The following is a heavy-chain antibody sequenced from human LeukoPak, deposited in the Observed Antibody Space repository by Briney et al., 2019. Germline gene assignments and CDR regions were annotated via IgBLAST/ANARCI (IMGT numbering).Heavy chain of an antibody. V-gene: IGHV3-7*01. CDR2: IKPDGSEK. CDR1: GFAITTYW. Sequence: GGSLRLSCAASGFAITTYWMTWVRQAPGKGLEWVATIKPDGSEKYYVDSVKGRFTISRDNAENSLDLQMNSLRADDTAVYYCARDHASGSYYVDWGQGTLVTVSS. J-gene: IGHJ4*02. CDR3: ARDHASGSYYVD. D-gene: IGHD1-26*01.